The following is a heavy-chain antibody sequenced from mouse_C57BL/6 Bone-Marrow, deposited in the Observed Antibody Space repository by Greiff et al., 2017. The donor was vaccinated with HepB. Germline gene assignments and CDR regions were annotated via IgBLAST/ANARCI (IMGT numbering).Heavy chain of an antibody. CDR1: GYTFTSYG. CDR3: ARLRDYPFDY. Sequence: VKLMESGAELARPGASVKLSCKASGYTFTSYGISWVKQRTGQGLEWIGEIYPRSGNTYYNEKFKGKATLTADKSSSTAYMELRSLTSEDSAVYFCARLRDYPFDYWGQGTTLTVSS. J-gene: IGHJ2*01. CDR2: IYPRSGNT. D-gene: IGHD2-4*01. V-gene: IGHV1-81*01.